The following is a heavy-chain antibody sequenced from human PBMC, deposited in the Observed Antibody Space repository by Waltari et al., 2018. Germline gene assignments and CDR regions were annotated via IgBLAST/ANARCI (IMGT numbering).Heavy chain of an antibody. Sequence: EVQLVQSGAEVKKPGATVKISCKVSGYTFTDYYMHWVQQAPGKGLEWMGLVDPEDGETRYAEKFQGRVTITADTSTDTAYMERSSLRSEDTAVYYCFAGGWGSYPIPGYFDYWGQGTLVTVSS. CDR2: VDPEDGET. V-gene: IGHV1-69-2*01. CDR3: FAGGWGSYPIPGYFDY. D-gene: IGHD3-16*02. J-gene: IGHJ4*02. CDR1: GYTFTDYY.